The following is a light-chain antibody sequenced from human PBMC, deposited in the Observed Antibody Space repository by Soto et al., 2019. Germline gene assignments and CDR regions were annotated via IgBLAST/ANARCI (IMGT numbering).Light chain of an antibody. V-gene: IGKV3-20*01. Sequence: EIVLTQSPGTLSLSPGERATLSCRASQSVSSSYLAWYQQKPGQAPRLLIYGASSRATAIPDRFSGSGSGTDFTLTISRLKPEDFAVYYCQQYGSSLYTFGQGTKLEIK. J-gene: IGKJ2*01. CDR3: QQYGSSLYT. CDR1: QSVSSSY. CDR2: GAS.